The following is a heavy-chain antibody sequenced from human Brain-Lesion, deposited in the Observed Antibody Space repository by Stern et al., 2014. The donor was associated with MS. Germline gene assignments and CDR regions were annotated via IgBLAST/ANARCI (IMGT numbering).Heavy chain of an antibody. J-gene: IGHJ6*02. D-gene: IGHD3-3*01. CDR1: GYIFTGYY. Sequence: VQLVESGAEVKKPGASVKVSCKTSGYIFTGYYIHWVRQAPGQGLEWMAWINPNTGGTKYAQKFQGRVTMSRDTSISPAYVELSSLTSDDTAVYYCARDQRGITIFGVVTDYYYLGMDVWGQGTTVTVSS. CDR3: ARDQRGITIFGVVTDYYYLGMDV. CDR2: INPNTGGT. V-gene: IGHV1-2*02.